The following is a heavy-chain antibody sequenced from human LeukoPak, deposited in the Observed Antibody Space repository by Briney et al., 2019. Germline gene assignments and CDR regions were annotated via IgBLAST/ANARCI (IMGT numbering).Heavy chain of an antibody. CDR3: ARQLPDVVVTPNWYFDL. CDR1: GGSISSSSYY. CDR2: IYYSGST. V-gene: IGHV4-39*07. J-gene: IGHJ2*01. Sequence: PSETLSLTCTVSGGSISSSSYYWGWIRQPPGKGLGWIGSIYYSGSTYYNPSLKSRVTISVDTSKNQFSLKLSSVTAADTAVYYCARQLPDVVVTPNWYFDLWGRGTLVTVSS. D-gene: IGHD3-22*01.